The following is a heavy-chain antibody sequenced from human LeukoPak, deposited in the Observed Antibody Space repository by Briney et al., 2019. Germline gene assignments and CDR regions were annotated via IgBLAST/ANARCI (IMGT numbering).Heavy chain of an antibody. CDR3: AKDPVRIAAALYFDY. CDR1: GFTFSSYA. J-gene: IGHJ4*02. V-gene: IGHV3-23*01. D-gene: IGHD6-13*01. Sequence: PGGSLRLSCAASGFTFSSYAMSWVRQAPGKGLEWVSAISGSGGSTYYADSVRGRFTISRDNSKNTLYLQMNSLRAEDTAVYYCAKDPVRIAAALYFDYWGQGTLVTVSS. CDR2: ISGSGGST.